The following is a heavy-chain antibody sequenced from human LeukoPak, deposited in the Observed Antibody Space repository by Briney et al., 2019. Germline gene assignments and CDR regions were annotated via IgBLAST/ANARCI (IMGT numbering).Heavy chain of an antibody. CDR1: GGSVNRGFYY. D-gene: IGHD3-10*01. V-gene: IGHV4-61*02. J-gene: IGHJ3*02. Sequence: KASQTLSLTCTVAGGSVNRGFYYWSWIRQPAGKGLEWIGRVYTSGKATYNPSLKSRVIISIDTSKNQISLGLTSVTAADTAVYYCARGWFPDIWGQGKMVTVSS. CDR2: VYTSGKA. CDR3: ARGWFPDI.